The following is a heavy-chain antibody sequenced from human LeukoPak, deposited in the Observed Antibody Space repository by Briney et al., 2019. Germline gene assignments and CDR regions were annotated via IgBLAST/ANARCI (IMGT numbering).Heavy chain of an antibody. D-gene: IGHD3-22*01. CDR2: ISSSGSTI. V-gene: IGHV3-48*03. CDR1: GFTFSSYE. CDR3: AREFFTYYYDSSGCFDY. J-gene: IGHJ4*02. Sequence: GGSLRLSCAASGFTFSSYEMNWVRQAPGKGLEWVSYISSSGSTIYYADSVKGRFTISRDNAKNSLYLQMNSLRAEDTAVYYCAREFFTYYYDSSGCFDYWGQGTLVTVSS.